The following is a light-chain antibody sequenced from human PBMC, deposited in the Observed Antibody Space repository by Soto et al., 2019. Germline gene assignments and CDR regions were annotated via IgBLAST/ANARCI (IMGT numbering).Light chain of an antibody. CDR1: MRDVGAYNL. J-gene: IGLJ3*02. Sequence: QSALTQPASVSGSAGQSITISCSGTMRDVGAYNLVSWYQQHPGTAPKLIIYEVRNRPSGISSRFSCSRSGNTASLTISGLQSEDEGDYYGRAYTAISTLVFGGGTKVTVL. CDR3: RAYTAISTLV. CDR2: EVR. V-gene: IGLV2-14*01.